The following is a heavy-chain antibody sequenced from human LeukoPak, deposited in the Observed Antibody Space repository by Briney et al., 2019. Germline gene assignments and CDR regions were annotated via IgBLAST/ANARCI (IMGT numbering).Heavy chain of an antibody. V-gene: IGHV1-2*02. J-gene: IGHJ3*02. CDR3: ARVIRERYFDWLSVGGRAFDI. CDR1: GYTFTGYY. Sequence: GASVKVSCKASGYTFTGYYMHWVRQAPGQGLEWMGWINPNSGGTNYAQKFQGRVTMTRDTSISTAYMELSRLRSDDTAVYYCARVIRERYFDWLSVGGRAFDIWGQGTMVTVSS. D-gene: IGHD3-9*01. CDR2: INPNSGGT.